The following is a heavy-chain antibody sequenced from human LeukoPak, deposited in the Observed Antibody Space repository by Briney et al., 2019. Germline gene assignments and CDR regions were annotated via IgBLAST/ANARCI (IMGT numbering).Heavy chain of an antibody. Sequence: ASVKVSCKGSGYIFPSYGLAWVRQAPGQGHWWMGWISPYNGETKYAQNFQDRLTLTTDTSTSTAYMDLRSLRSDDTAVYYCVRDNLPVGSPENYFDSWGQGTLVTVSS. V-gene: IGHV1-18*01. CDR3: VRDNLPVGSPENYFDS. D-gene: IGHD1-26*01. J-gene: IGHJ4*02. CDR1: GYIFPSYG. CDR2: ISPYNGET.